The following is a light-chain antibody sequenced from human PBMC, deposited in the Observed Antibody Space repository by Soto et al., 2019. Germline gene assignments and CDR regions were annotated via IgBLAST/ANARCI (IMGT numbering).Light chain of an antibody. V-gene: IGKV3-11*01. Sequence: EIVLTQSPATLSLSPGERATLYCRASQSVSSYLAWYQQKPGQAPRLLIYDASSRATGIPARFSGSGSGTDFTLTISSLEPEDLAVYFCQQRSNWPSWTFGQGTKVEIK. CDR1: QSVSSY. CDR3: QQRSNWPSWT. J-gene: IGKJ1*01. CDR2: DAS.